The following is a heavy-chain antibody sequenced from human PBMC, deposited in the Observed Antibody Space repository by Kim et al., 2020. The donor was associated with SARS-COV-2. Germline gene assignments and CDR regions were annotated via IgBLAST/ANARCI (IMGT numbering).Heavy chain of an antibody. D-gene: IGHD2-15*01. CDR1: GFSFTTNW. V-gene: IGHV3-7*01. Sequence: GGSLRLSCVVSGFSFTTNWMSWVRQAPGKVLEWVAKIKEDGTEKYYGYSVEGRFTISRDNAKNSLYLQMNSLSAEDTAVYYCARDRRYSLDYWGQGTLVTVSS. J-gene: IGHJ4*02. CDR3: ARDRRYSLDY. CDR2: IKEDGTEK.